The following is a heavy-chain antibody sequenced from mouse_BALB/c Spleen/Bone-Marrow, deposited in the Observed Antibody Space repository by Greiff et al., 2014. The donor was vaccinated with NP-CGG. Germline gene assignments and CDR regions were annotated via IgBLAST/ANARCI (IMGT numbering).Heavy chain of an antibody. J-gene: IGHJ3*01. V-gene: IGHV1S29*02. CDR2: IYPYNGGT. Sequence: EVQLQQSGPELVKPGASVKISCKASGYTFTDYYMHWVKQSHGKSLEWIGYIYPYNGGTGYNQKFKSKATLTVDKSSSTAYMELRSLTSEDSAVYDCARSGSGYDGFAYWGQGTLVTVSA. CDR3: ARSGSGYDGFAY. CDR1: GYTFTDYY. D-gene: IGHD2-2*01.